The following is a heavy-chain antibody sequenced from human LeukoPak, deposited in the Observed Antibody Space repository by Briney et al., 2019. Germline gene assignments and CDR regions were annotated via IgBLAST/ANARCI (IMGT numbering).Heavy chain of an antibody. CDR3: ARVEPYSSSWYVSTAEYFQH. Sequence: ASVKVSCKASGYTFTSYGISWVRQAPGQGLEWMGWISAYNGNTNCAQKLQGRVTMTTDTSTSTAYMELRSLRSDDTAVYYCARVEPYSSSWYVSTAEYFQHWGQGTLVTVSS. J-gene: IGHJ1*01. V-gene: IGHV1-18*01. CDR1: GYTFTSYG. CDR2: ISAYNGNT. D-gene: IGHD6-13*01.